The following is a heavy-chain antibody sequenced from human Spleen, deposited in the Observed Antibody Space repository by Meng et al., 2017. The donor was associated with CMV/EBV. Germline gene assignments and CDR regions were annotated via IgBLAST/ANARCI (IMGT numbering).Heavy chain of an antibody. CDR1: GGSIGSGDYY. CDR3: ARGRYCSSTSCHIGFDY. J-gene: IGHJ4*02. Sequence: QGQLEVPGPGLVKPSQTRARTCTVSGGSIGSGDYYWSWIRQPPGKGLEWIGYIYYSGSTYYNPSLKSRVTISVDTSKNQFSLKLSSVTAADTAVYYCARGRYCSSTSCHIGFDYWGQGTLVTVSS. D-gene: IGHD2-2*01. V-gene: IGHV4-30-4*08. CDR2: IYYSGST.